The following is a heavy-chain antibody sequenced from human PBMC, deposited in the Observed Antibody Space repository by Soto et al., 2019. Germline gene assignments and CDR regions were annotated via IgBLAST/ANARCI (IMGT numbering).Heavy chain of an antibody. Sequence: GGSLRLSCATSGFTFSTYAMSWVRQAPGKGLEWVSAISASGGTTSYADSVKGRFTISRDNSKNTLYLQMNSLRAEDTAIYYCAKDISNGWNKNWFDPWGQGTLVTVSS. D-gene: IGHD1-1*01. CDR3: AKDISNGWNKNWFDP. CDR1: GFTFSTYA. J-gene: IGHJ5*02. CDR2: ISASGGTT. V-gene: IGHV3-23*01.